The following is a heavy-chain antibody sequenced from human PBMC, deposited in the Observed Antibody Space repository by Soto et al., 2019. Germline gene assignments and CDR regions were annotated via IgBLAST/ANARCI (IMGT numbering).Heavy chain of an antibody. D-gene: IGHD3-22*01. CDR1: GGTFNSYV. J-gene: IGHJ4*02. CDR3: AGTHFDTSGYYPSALEY. CDR2: IIPFFGTA. V-gene: IGHV1-69*01. Sequence: QVQLVQSGAEVKKPGSSVKVSCKASGGTFNSYVINWVRQAPGQGLEWMGGIIPFFGTAEYAQKFQGRVTITADEAASTAYMELSSLKPGDTTVYYCAGTHFDTSGYYPSALEYWGQGPQVSVSS.